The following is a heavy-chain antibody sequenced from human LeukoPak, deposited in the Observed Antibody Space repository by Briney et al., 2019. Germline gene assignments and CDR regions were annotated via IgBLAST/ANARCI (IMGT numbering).Heavy chain of an antibody. CDR1: GFTFSSYW. V-gene: IGHV3-74*01. CDR2: INTDGSST. CDR3: ARDPLSSGWTGV. J-gene: IGHJ4*02. D-gene: IGHD6-19*01. Sequence: PGGSLRLSCAASGFTFSSYWMHWVRQAPGKGLVWVSRINTDGSSTSYADSVKGRFTISRDNAKNTLYLQMNGLRAEDTAVYYCARDPLSSGWTGVWGQGTLVTVSS.